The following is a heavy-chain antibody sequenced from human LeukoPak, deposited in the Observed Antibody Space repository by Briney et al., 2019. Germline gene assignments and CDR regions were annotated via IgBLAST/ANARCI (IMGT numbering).Heavy chain of an antibody. CDR2: IIPIFGTA. CDR3: ARAQRVVAALFDY. D-gene: IGHD2-15*01. CDR1: GGTLSSYA. V-gene: IGHV1-69*13. Sequence: SVKVSCKASGGTLSSYAISWVRQAPGQGLEWMGGIIPIFGTANYAQKFQGRVTITADESTSTAYMELSSLRSEDTAVYYCARAQRVVAALFDYWGQGTLVTVSS. J-gene: IGHJ4*02.